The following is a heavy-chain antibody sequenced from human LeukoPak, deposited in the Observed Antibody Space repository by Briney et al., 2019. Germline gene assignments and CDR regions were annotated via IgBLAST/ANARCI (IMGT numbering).Heavy chain of an antibody. Sequence: PGRSLRLSCAASGFTFSSYAMHWVRQAPGKGLEWVAVISYDGSNKYYADSVKGRFTISRDNSKNTLYLQMNSLRAEDTAVYYCANGGATMKNYYMDVWGKGTTVTVSS. CDR1: GFTFSSYA. V-gene: IGHV3-30*04. D-gene: IGHD5-12*01. J-gene: IGHJ6*03. CDR2: ISYDGSNK. CDR3: ANGGATMKNYYMDV.